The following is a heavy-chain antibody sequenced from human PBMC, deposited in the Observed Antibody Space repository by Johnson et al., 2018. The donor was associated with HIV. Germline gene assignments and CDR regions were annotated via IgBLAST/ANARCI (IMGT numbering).Heavy chain of an antibody. Sequence: VQLVESGGGLVQPGGSLRLSCAASGFTVSSNYMSWVRQAPGKGLEWVSVIYSGGSTYYADSVKGRFTISRDNSKNTLYLQMNSLRAEDTAVYYCARESITMIVVVTQDAFDIWGQGTMVTVSS. D-gene: IGHD3-22*01. CDR3: ARESITMIVVVTQDAFDI. CDR2: IYSGGST. V-gene: IGHV3-66*01. J-gene: IGHJ3*02. CDR1: GFTVSSNY.